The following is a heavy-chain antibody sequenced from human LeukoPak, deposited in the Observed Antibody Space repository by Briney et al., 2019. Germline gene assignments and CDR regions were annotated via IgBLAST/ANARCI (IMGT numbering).Heavy chain of an antibody. CDR3: AATSVYYDFWSGYSGHYYYMDV. CDR2: IVVGSGNT. V-gene: IGHV1-58*02. CDR1: GFTFTSSA. D-gene: IGHD3-3*01. J-gene: IGHJ6*03. Sequence: ASVKVSCKASGFTFTSSAMQWVRPARGQRLAWIGWIVVGSGNTNYAQKFQERVTITTDMSTSTAYMELSSLRSEDTAVYYCAATSVYYDFWSGYSGHYYYMDVWGKGTTVTVSS.